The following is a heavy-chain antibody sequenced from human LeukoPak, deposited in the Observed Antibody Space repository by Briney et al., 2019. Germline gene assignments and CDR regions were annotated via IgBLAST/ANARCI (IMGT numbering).Heavy chain of an antibody. D-gene: IGHD1-26*01. Sequence: GGSLRLSCAASGFTFSSYSMNWVRQAPGKGLEWVSSISSSGSYIYYADSVKGRFTISRDNSKNTLYLQMNSLRAEDTAVYYCAKAFSRVVGASTTYFDYWGQGTLVTVSS. J-gene: IGHJ4*02. V-gene: IGHV3-21*04. CDR2: ISSSGSYI. CDR3: AKAFSRVVGASTTYFDY. CDR1: GFTFSSYS.